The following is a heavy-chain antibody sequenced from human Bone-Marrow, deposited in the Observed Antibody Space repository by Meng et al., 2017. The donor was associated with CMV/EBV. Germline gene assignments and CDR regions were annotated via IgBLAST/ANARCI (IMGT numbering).Heavy chain of an antibody. J-gene: IGHJ4*02. Sequence: GESLKISCAASGFTFSSYGMHWVRQAPGKGLEWVAFIRYDGSNKYYADSVKGRFTISRDNSKNPLYLQMNSLRAEDTAVYYCARDPSRYCSSTSCYRFYFDYWGQGTLVTVSS. CDR1: GFTFSSYG. CDR3: ARDPSRYCSSTSCYRFYFDY. D-gene: IGHD2-2*01. V-gene: IGHV3-30*02. CDR2: IRYDGSNK.